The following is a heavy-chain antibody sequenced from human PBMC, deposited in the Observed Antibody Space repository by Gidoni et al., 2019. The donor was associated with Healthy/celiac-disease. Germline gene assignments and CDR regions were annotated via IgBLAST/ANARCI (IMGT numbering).Heavy chain of an antibody. CDR2: INSDGSST. CDR1: GFTFSSYW. V-gene: IGHV3-74*01. D-gene: IGHD7-27*01. CDR3: ARANWGLYYYYMDV. J-gene: IGHJ6*03. Sequence: EVQLVESVGGLVQPGVSLRLSCAASGFTFSSYWMHWVRQAPGKGLVWVSRINSDGSSTSYADSVKGRFTISRDNAKNTLYLKMNSLRAEDTAVYYCARANWGLYYYYMDVWGKGTTVTVSS.